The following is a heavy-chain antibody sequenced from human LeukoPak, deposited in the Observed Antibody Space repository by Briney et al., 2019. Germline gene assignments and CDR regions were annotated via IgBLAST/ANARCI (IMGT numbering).Heavy chain of an antibody. D-gene: IGHD5-18*01. CDR1: GFTFSSYY. V-gene: IGHV3-21*01. CDR3: ARDLGGYSYGSHFDY. CDR2: ITTSSSYI. J-gene: IGHJ4*02. Sequence: GGSLRLSCAGSGFTFSSYYMNWVRQAPGKGLEWVSSITTSSSYIYYADSVKGRFTISRDNSKNSLYLQMNSLRAEDTAVYYCARDLGGYSYGSHFDYWGQGTLVTVSS.